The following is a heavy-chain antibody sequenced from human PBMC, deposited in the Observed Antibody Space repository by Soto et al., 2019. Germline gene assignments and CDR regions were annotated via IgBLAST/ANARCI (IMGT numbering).Heavy chain of an antibody. J-gene: IGHJ4*02. CDR1: GFSFGTYV. CDR2: ISGSGGRV. Sequence: EVQLLESGGGMVEPRGSLKLSCAASGFSFGTYVMNWVRQAPGKGLEWVSGISGSGGRVYSADSVKGRFTISRDNSRNTLYLQMGSLRPEDTAIYYCVKQAHGLDGVAFDYWGQGTQVTVAS. CDR3: VKQAHGLDGVAFDY. D-gene: IGHD2-15*01. V-gene: IGHV3-23*01.